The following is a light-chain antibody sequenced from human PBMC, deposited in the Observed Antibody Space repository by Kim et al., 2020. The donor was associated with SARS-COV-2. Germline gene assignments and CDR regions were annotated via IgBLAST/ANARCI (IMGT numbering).Light chain of an antibody. V-gene: IGKV1-5*03. Sequence: DIQMTQSPSTLSASVGDRVTITCRASQSITPWLAWYQQKPGRAPKILISKASYLESGVPSRFSGSGSGTEFTLTISSLQPDDFATYYCQQYHTYSSFGGGTKVDIK. CDR2: KAS. CDR1: QSITPW. CDR3: QQYHTYSS. J-gene: IGKJ4*01.